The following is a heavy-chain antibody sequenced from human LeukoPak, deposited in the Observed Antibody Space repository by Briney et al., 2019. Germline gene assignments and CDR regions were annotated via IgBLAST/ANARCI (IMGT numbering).Heavy chain of an antibody. V-gene: IGHV1-18*01. D-gene: IGHD2-2*01. J-gene: IGHJ4*02. CDR1: GYTFTSYG. CDR3: ARDPWPYIVVVPAARFYFSDY. Sequence: VASVKVSCKASGYTFTSYGISWVRQAPGQGLEWMGWISAYNGNTNYAQKLQGRVTMTTDTSTSTAYMELRSLRSDDTAVYYCARDPWPYIVVVPAARFYFSDYWGQGTLVTVSS. CDR2: ISAYNGNT.